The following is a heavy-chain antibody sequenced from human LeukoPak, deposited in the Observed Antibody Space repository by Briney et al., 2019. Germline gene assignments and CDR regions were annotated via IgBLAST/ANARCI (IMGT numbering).Heavy chain of an antibody. V-gene: IGHV3-48*01. J-gene: IGHJ5*02. CDR1: GFRFSNHG. Sequence: GGSLRLSCAASGFRFSNHGMIWVRQAPGKGLEWLSYISPGSGTKNYADSVKDRFTISRDDAKNSVYLQMNSLRAEDTAVYHCARAGQNNWFDPWGQGTLVTVSS. CDR2: ISPGSGTK. CDR3: ARAGQNNWFDP.